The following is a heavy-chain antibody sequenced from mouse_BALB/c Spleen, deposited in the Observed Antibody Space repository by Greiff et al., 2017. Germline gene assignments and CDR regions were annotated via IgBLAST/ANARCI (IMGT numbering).Heavy chain of an antibody. V-gene: IGHV2-4-1*01. CDR2: IWSGGST. J-gene: IGHJ2*01. D-gene: IGHD2-2*01. Sequence: VQLQQSGPGLVQPSQSLSITCTVSGFSLTSSGVHWVRQSPGKGLEWLGVIWSGGSTDYNAAFISRLSISKNNSKSQVFFKMNSLQADDTAIYYCARWDGYDQSYCFDDWGQGTTLTVSS. CDR1: GFSLTSSG. CDR3: ARWDGYDQSYCFDD.